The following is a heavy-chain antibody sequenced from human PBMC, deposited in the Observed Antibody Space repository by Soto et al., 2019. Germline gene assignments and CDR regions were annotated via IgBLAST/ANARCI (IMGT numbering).Heavy chain of an antibody. CDR3: ARVYGDYAFDI. V-gene: IGHV3-21*01. CDR2: ISSSSSYI. CDR1: GFTFSSYS. J-gene: IGHJ3*02. D-gene: IGHD4-17*01. Sequence: GVSLRLSCAASGFTFSSYSMNWVRQAPGKGLEWVSSISSSSSYIYYADSVKGRFTISRDNAKNSLYLQMNSLRAEDTAVYYCARVYGDYAFDIWGQGTMVTVSS.